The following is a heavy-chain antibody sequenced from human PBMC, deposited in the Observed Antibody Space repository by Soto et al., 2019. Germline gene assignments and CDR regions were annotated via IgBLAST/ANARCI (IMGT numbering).Heavy chain of an antibody. J-gene: IGHJ6*03. CDR3: ARDSQLFVYSNYYYYMDV. CDR2: ISGSGITI. D-gene: IGHD4-4*01. V-gene: IGHV3-48*01. CDR1: GFTFSSYS. Sequence: PGGSLRLSCTASGFTFSSYSLNWVRQAAGKGLEWVSYISGSGITIDYADSVKGRFTISRDNAKNSLYLQMNSMRAEDTAVYYCARDSQLFVYSNYYYYMDVWGKGTTVTVSS.